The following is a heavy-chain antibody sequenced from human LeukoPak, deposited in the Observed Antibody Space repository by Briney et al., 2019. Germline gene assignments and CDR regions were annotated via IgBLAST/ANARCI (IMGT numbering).Heavy chain of an antibody. D-gene: IGHD3-9*01. CDR1: GYTFTSYG. CDR3: ARGYDILTGYLTFDY. J-gene: IGHJ4*02. V-gene: IGHV1-18*01. Sequence: ASVKVSCKASGYTFTSYGISWVRQAPGQGLEWMGWISAYNGNTNYAQKLQGRVTMTTDTSTSTAYMELRSLRSDDTAVYYCARGYDILTGYLTFDYWGQGTLVTVSS. CDR2: ISAYNGNT.